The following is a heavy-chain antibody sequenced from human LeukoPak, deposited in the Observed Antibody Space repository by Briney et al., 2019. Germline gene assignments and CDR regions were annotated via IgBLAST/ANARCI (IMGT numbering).Heavy chain of an antibody. D-gene: IGHD5-18*01. CDR3: ARVGDTAMVTFDY. V-gene: IGHV1-69*01. Sequence: VASVKVSCKASGGTFSSYAISWVRQAPGQGLEWMGGIIPIFGTANYAQKFQGRVTITAGESTSTACMELSSLRSEDTAVYYCARVGDTAMVTFDYWGQGTLVTVSS. J-gene: IGHJ4*02. CDR1: GGTFSSYA. CDR2: IIPIFGTA.